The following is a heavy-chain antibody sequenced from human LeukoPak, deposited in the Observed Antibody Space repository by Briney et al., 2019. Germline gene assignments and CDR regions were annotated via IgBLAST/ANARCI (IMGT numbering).Heavy chain of an antibody. V-gene: IGHV3-23*01. CDR2: ISGSGGST. D-gene: IGHD3-16*02. Sequence: PGRSLRLSCAATGFTFSNYAIHWGRQAPGKGLEWVSAISGSGGSTYYADSVKGRFTISRDNSKNTLYLQMNSLRAEDTAVYYCAGTVRLGGLSSHFDYWGQGTLVTVSS. J-gene: IGHJ4*02. CDR3: AGTVRLGGLSSHFDY. CDR1: GFTFSNYA.